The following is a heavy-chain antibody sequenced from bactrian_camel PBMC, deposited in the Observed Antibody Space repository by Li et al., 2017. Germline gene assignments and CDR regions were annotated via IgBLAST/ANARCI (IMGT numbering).Heavy chain of an antibody. J-gene: IGHJ6*01. D-gene: IGHD4*01. V-gene: IGHV3S53*01. CDR2: IDWDGTT. CDR1: GDHRMV. Sequence: LVESGGGSAQTGGSLRLSCVVSGDHRMVAWFRQAPGKVREGVAAIDWDGTTSYALTAKGRFIISQDNAKNTVYLQMNSLKPEDTAVYYCAASDQEYSDYVGYWGQGTQVTVS. CDR3: AASDQEYSDYVGY.